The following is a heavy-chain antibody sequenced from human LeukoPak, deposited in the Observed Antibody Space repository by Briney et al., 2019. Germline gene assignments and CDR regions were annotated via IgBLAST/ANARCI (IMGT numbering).Heavy chain of an antibody. Sequence: ASVKVSCKASGYPFTGYYMHWVRQAPGQGLEWMGWINPNSGGTNYAQKFQGRVTMTRDTSISTAYMELSGLRSDDTAVYYCARDTTRDNWFDPWGQGTLVTVSS. CDR2: INPNSGGT. V-gene: IGHV1-2*02. CDR3: ARDTTRDNWFDP. J-gene: IGHJ5*02. D-gene: IGHD1-26*01. CDR1: GYPFTGYY.